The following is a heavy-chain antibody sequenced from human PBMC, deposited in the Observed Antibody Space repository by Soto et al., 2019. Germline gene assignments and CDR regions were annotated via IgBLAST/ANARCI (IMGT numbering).Heavy chain of an antibody. CDR3: AREPSSGGWFDP. Sequence: GGSLRLSCAASGFTVTGYYMSWVRQAPGKGLEWVSPIYTGGNTNYADSVKGRFTISRDNSKNTLYLQMNSLRAADTAVYYCAREPSSGGWFDPWGQGTLVTVSS. CDR1: GFTVTGYY. V-gene: IGHV3-53*01. CDR2: IYTGGNT. D-gene: IGHD6-19*01. J-gene: IGHJ5*02.